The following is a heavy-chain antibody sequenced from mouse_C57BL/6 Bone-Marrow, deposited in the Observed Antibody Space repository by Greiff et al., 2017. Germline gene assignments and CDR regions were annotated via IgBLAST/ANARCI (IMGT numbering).Heavy chain of an antibody. CDR1: GFSLSTFGMG. Sequence: QVTLKVSGPGILQPSQTLSLTCSFSGFSLSTFGMGVGWIRQPSGKGLEWLAHIWWDDDKYYNPALKSRLPISKDTSKNQVFLKIANVYTAYTATNSCARFPYDYDSYYFDYWGQGTTLTVSS. D-gene: IGHD2-4*01. CDR3: ARFPYDYDSYYFDY. J-gene: IGHJ2*01. CDR2: IWWDDDK. V-gene: IGHV8-8*01.